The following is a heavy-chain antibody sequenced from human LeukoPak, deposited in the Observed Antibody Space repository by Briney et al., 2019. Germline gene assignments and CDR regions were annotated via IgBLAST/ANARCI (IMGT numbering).Heavy chain of an antibody. CDR3: ARDGVDCGGDCYQRGPNWFDP. D-gene: IGHD2-21*02. CDR1: GGSISSDNYY. CDR2: IYYSGNT. J-gene: IGHJ5*02. Sequence: PSQTLSLTCTVSGGSISSDNYYWSWIRQPPGKGLEWIGYIYYSGNTYYNPSLKSRVTMSVDTSKNQFSLRLSSVTAADTAVYYCARDGVDCGGDCYQRGPNWFDPWGQGTLVTVSS. V-gene: IGHV4-30-4*01.